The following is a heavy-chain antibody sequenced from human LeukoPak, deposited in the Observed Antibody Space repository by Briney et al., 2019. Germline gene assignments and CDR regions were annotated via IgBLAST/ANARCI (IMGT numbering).Heavy chain of an antibody. Sequence: PSETLSLTCAVYGGSFSGYYWSWIRQPPGKGLEWIGYIYYSGSTNYNPSLKSRVTISVDTSKNQFSLKLSSVTAADTAVYYCARAKYLEWLLSSNYYYYMDVWGKGTTVTVSS. CDR1: GGSFSGYY. CDR3: ARAKYLEWLLSSNYYYYMDV. CDR2: IYYSGST. D-gene: IGHD3-3*01. V-gene: IGHV4-59*01. J-gene: IGHJ6*03.